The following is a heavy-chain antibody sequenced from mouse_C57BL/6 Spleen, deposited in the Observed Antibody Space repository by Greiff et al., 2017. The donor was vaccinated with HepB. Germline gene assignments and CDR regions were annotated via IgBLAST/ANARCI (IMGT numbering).Heavy chain of an antibody. Sequence: VKLMESGAELVKPGASVKISCKASGYAFSSYWMNWVKQRPGKGLEWIGQIYPGDGDTNYNGKFKGKATLTADKSSSTAYMQLSSLTSEDSAVYFCARGGNLRSRSYFDYWGQGTTLTVSS. CDR1: GYAFSSYW. D-gene: IGHD1-1*01. V-gene: IGHV1-80*01. CDR2: IYPGDGDT. J-gene: IGHJ2*01. CDR3: ARGGNLRSRSYFDY.